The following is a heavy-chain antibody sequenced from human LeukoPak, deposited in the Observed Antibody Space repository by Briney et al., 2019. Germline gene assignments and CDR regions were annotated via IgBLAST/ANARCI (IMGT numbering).Heavy chain of an antibody. CDR2: IYSGGST. CDR3: AREVEGYHGSGSLAARRNYGMDV. CDR1: GFAVSSNH. V-gene: IGHV3-53*01. J-gene: IGHJ6*02. D-gene: IGHD3-10*01. Sequence: GGSLRVSCAASGFAVSSNHMNWVRQAPGKGLEWVSVIYSGGSTNCADSVKGRFTISRDNSKNTLYLQMNSLRAEDTAVYYCAREVEGYHGSGSLAARRNYGMDVWGQGTTVIVSS.